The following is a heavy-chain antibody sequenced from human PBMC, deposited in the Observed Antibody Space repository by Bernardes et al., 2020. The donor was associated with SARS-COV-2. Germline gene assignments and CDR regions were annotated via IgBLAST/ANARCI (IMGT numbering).Heavy chain of an antibody. CDR3: ARGPVVVPAAMPVGFDY. CDR1: GGTFSSYA. D-gene: IGHD2-2*01. CDR2: IIPIFGTA. Sequence: SVKVSCKASGGTFSSYAISWVRQAPGQGLEWMGRIIPIFGTANYAQKFQGRVTITADESTSTAYMELSSLRSEDTAVYYCARGPVVVPAAMPVGFDYWGQGTLVTVSS. J-gene: IGHJ4*02. V-gene: IGHV1-69*13.